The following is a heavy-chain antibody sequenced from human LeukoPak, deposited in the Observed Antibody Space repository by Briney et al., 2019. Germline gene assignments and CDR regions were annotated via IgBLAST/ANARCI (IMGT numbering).Heavy chain of an antibody. Sequence: SETLSLTCAVSGGSISSSNWWSWVRQPPGKGLEWIGEIYHSGSTNYNPSLKSRVTISVDKSKNQFSLKLSSVTAADTAVYYCARAGHCSSTSCRDDAFDVWGQGTMVTVSS. CDR3: ARAGHCSSTSCRDDAFDV. D-gene: IGHD2-2*01. CDR1: GGSISSSNW. CDR2: IYHSGST. J-gene: IGHJ3*01. V-gene: IGHV4-4*02.